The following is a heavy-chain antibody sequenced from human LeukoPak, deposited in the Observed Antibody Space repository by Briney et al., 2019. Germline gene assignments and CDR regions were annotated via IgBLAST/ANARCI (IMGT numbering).Heavy chain of an antibody. CDR2: IKQDGSEK. J-gene: IGHJ2*01. V-gene: IGHV3-7*01. CDR1: GFTFSSYW. Sequence: GGSLRLSCAASGFTFSSYWMSWVRQAPGKGLEWVANIKQDGSEKYYADSVKGRFTISRDNSKNTLYLQMNSLRAEDTAVYYCAKASPYWYFDLWGRGTLVTVSS. CDR3: AKASPYWYFDL.